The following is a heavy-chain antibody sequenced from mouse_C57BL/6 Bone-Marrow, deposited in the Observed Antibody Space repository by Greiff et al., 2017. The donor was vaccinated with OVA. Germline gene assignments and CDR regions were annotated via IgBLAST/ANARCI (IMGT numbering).Heavy chain of an antibody. D-gene: IGHD2-2*01. CDR2: IHPNSGST. J-gene: IGHJ2*01. V-gene: IGHV1-64*01. CDR1: GYTFTSYW. Sequence: QVQLQQSGAELVKPGASVKLSCKASGYTFTSYWMHWVKQRPGQGLEWIGMIHPNSGSTNYNEKFKSKATLTVDKSSSTAYMQLSSLTSEDSAVYYCAREGLRRGGYFDYWGQGTTLTVSS. CDR3: AREGLRRGGYFDY.